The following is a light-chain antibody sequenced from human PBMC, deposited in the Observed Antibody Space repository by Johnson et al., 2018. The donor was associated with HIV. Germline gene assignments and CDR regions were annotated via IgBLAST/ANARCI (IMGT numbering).Light chain of an antibody. J-gene: IGLJ1*01. CDR1: SCDIGNNC. CDR2: ENN. Sequence: HSVLTQPPSVSAAPGQKVTISCSGISCDIGNNCVSWYQQLPGTAPKLLIYENNKRPSGIPDRFSGSKSGTSATLGITGLQTGDEADYYCGTWDSGLGAVYVFGPGTKVTVL. CDR3: GTWDSGLGAVYV. V-gene: IGLV1-51*02.